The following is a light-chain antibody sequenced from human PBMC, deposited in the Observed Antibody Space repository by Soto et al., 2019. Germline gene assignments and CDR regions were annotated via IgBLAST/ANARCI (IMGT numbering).Light chain of an antibody. V-gene: IGLV2-14*01. CDR2: EVS. Sequence: QSVLTQPASVSGSPGQSITISCTGTSSDVGGYNSVSWYQLHPGKAPKLMIYEVSNRPSGVSNRFSGSKSGNTASLTISGLQAEDEADYYCSSFTSSSTVIFGGGTKVTVL. CDR3: SSFTSSSTVI. CDR1: SSDVGGYNS. J-gene: IGLJ2*01.